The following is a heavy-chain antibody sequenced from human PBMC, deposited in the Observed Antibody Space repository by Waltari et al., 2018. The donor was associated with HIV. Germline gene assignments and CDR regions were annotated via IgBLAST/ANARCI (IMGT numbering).Heavy chain of an antibody. J-gene: IGHJ5*01. V-gene: IGHV3-48*03. CDR3: ARGWFDS. CDR1: GFRLSSYD. Sequence: EVQLVESGGGLVQHGGSLKLSCAASGFRLSSYDRNWVRQAPGKGLEWISYISNSGSPIYYAGSVRGRFTISRDSDKNSLFLQMNSLRVEDTAVYYCARGWFDSWGQGTMVTVSS. CDR2: ISNSGSPI.